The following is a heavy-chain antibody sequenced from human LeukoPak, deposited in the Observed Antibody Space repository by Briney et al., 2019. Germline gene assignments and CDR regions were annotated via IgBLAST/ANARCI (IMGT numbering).Heavy chain of an antibody. Sequence: GGSLRLSCAASGFTFSTYSMNWVRQAPGKGLEWVSYISGSSGTIYYADSVKGRFTISRDNAKNSLYLQMNSLRAEDTAVYYCARRSEFGVLYFMDVWGKGTTVAVSS. CDR2: ISGSSGTI. CDR1: GFTFSTYS. V-gene: IGHV3-48*01. J-gene: IGHJ6*03. D-gene: IGHD3-16*01. CDR3: ARRSEFGVLYFMDV.